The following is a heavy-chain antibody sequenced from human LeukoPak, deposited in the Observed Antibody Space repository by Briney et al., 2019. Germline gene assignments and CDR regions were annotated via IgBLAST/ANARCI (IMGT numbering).Heavy chain of an antibody. J-gene: IGHJ4*02. CDR1: GGTFSSYA. Sequence: ASVKVSCKASGGTFSSYAISWVRQAPGQGLEWMGWIRVYNGSTNHAQRFQGRVTMTTDTSTSTAYMELRSLRSDDTAVYFCARDFGITLVRGPPKIWGQGTLVIVTS. V-gene: IGHV1-18*01. CDR3: ARDFGITLVRGPPKI. CDR2: IRVYNGST. D-gene: IGHD3-10*01.